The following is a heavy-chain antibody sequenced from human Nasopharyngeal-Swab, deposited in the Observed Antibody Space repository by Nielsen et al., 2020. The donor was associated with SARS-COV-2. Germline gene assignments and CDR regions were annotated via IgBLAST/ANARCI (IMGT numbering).Heavy chain of an antibody. J-gene: IGHJ3*02. CDR1: GGSISNGGYY. CDR3: ARLVPRGELHM. CDR2: IFYSGSI. Sequence: SETLSLTCTVSGGSISNGGYYWSWIRQHPGKGLEWIAYIFYSGSIYYNPSLQSRVTMSVDTSKNQFSLKLSSVTAADTAVYYCARLVPRGELHMWGQGTLVTVSS. V-gene: IGHV4-31*03. D-gene: IGHD2-8*02.